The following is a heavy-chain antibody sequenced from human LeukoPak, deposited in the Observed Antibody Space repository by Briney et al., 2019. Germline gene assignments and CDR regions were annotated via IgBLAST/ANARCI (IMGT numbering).Heavy chain of an antibody. CDR3: ARDCSGGSCYGWTTFGGVPRSYYFDY. CDR2: ISYDGSNK. CDR1: GFTFSSYA. D-gene: IGHD2-15*01. Sequence: PGGSLRLSCAASGFTFSSYAMHWVCQAPGKGLEWVAVISYDGSNKYYADSVKGRFTISRDNSKNTLYLQMNSLRAEDTAVYYCARDCSGGSCYGWTTFGGVPRSYYFDYWGQGTLVTVSS. J-gene: IGHJ4*02. V-gene: IGHV3-30*04.